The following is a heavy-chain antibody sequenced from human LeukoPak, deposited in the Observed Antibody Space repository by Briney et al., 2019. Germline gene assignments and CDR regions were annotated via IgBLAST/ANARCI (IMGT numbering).Heavy chain of an antibody. V-gene: IGHV4-59*01. J-gene: IGHJ5*02. CDR3: ARLWFGDNWFDP. Sequence: SETLSLTCTVSGGPISSYYWSWIRQPPGKGLEWIGYIYYSGSTNYNPSLKSRVTISVDTSKNQFSLKLSSVTAADTAVYYCARLWFGDNWFDPWGQGTLVTVSS. D-gene: IGHD3-10*01. CDR2: IYYSGST. CDR1: GGPISSYY.